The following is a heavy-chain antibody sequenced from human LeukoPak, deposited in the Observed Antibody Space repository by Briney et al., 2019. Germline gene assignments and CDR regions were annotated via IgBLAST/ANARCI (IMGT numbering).Heavy chain of an antibody. J-gene: IGHJ4*02. CDR1: GVAFRSYC. CDR2: IKQDGSEK. V-gene: IGHV3-7*01. D-gene: IGHD2-8*01. CDR3: VSLYETY. Sequence: PGGALRLSCAASGVAFRSYCMSWVRHAPGKGLEWVANIKQDGSEKYYVDSVKGRFTISRDNAKNSLYLQMNSLRAEDTAVYYCVSLYETYWGRGTLVTVSS.